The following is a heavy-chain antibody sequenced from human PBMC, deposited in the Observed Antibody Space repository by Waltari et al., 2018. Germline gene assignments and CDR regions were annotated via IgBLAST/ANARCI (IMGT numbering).Heavy chain of an antibody. J-gene: IGHJ4*02. CDR2: IKQDGSEK. D-gene: IGHD3-10*01. V-gene: IGHV3-7*01. Sequence: EVQLVESGGGLVQPGGSLRLSCAASGFTFSSYWMSWVRQAPGRGLEWVANIKQDGSEKYYVDSVKGRFTISRDNAKNSLYLQMNSLRAEDTAVYYCARDHPPPGVADYGGLDYWGQGTLVTVSS. CDR1: GFTFSSYW. CDR3: ARDHPPPGVADYGGLDY.